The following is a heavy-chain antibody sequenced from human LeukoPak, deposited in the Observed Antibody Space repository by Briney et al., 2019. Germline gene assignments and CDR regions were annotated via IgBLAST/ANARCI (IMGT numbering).Heavy chain of an antibody. D-gene: IGHD3-3*01. Sequence: SQTLSLTCTVSGGSISSGDYYWSWIRQPSGKGLEWIGYIYYSGSTYHNPSLKSRVTISVDTSKNQFSLKLSSVTAADTAVYYCARVVSASRITIFGVVIDYFDYWGQGTLVTVSS. CDR1: GGSISSGDYY. V-gene: IGHV4-30-4*08. J-gene: IGHJ4*02. CDR3: ARVVSASRITIFGVVIDYFDY. CDR2: IYYSGST.